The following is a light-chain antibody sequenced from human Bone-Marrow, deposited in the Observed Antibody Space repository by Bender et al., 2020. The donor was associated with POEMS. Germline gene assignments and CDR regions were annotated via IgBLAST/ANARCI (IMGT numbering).Light chain of an antibody. J-gene: IGLJ2*01. CDR1: ASNFGGNN. V-gene: IGLV1-44*01. CDR2: SNY. Sequence: QSVLTQPPSASWTPGPSVIISCSGTASNFGGNNVNWYQHLPGTAPRLVVYSNYQRPSGVPARFSASKSGASASLAISDIQSEDEGDYYGSSWDDSLIFLMVGGETKL. CDR3: SSWDDSLIFLM.